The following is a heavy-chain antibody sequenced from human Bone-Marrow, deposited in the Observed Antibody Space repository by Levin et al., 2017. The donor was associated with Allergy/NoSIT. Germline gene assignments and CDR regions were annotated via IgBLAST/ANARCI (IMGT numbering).Heavy chain of an antibody. Sequence: ASVKVSCKASGYTFTGYYMHCVRQAPGQGLEWVGRINPNSGGTNYAQKFQGRVTMTRDTSISTAYMELTSLRSDDTAVYYCAKERGAGHWYFDPWGRGTLVTVS. J-gene: IGHJ2*01. CDR2: INPNSGGT. V-gene: IGHV1-2*06. CDR3: AKERGAGHWYFDP. CDR1: GYTFTGYY. D-gene: IGHD1-1*01.